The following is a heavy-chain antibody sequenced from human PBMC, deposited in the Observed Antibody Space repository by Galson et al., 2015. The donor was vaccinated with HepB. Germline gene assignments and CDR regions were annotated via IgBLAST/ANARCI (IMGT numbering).Heavy chain of an antibody. J-gene: IGHJ3*02. CDR3: ARDSYSCKGCAFDI. V-gene: IGHV3-7*03. Sequence: SLRLSCAASGFTFSDYWMSWVRQAPGKGLEWVANIKGDGSEKFHVDSVKGRFTIFRDNTENSLYLQMNSLRAEDTAVYYCARDSYSCKGCAFDIWGQGTVVTVSS. D-gene: IGHD4-11*01. CDR2: IKGDGSEK. CDR1: GFTFSDYW.